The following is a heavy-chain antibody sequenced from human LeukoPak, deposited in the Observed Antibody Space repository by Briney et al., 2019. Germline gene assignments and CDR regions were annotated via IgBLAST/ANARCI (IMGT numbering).Heavy chain of an antibody. Sequence: GSLSLSCAAPGFTFSSYAMSWVRQAPGKGLEWVSAISGSGGSTYYADSVKGRFTISRDNSKNTLYLQMNSLRAEDTAVYYCAKDNNPFSSSARTDYWGQGTLVTVSS. V-gene: IGHV3-23*01. J-gene: IGHJ4*02. CDR2: ISGSGGST. D-gene: IGHD6-6*01. CDR3: AKDNNPFSSSARTDY. CDR1: GFTFSSYA.